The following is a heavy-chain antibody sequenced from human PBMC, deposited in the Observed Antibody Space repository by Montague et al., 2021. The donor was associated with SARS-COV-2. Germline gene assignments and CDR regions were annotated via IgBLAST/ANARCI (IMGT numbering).Heavy chain of an antibody. CDR3: ARDRRGMAMAGRAYYYTTWTS. J-gene: IGHJ6*03. V-gene: IGHV4-61*09. Sequence: TLSLTCSVSGASISSANDYWTWIRQPAGKGLEWIGHISTSGSSSYNPSLESRVTIILDTSKQQFSLELTSVTAADTAVYYCARDRRGMAMAGRAYYYTTWTSGARGPRSPSP. CDR1: GASISSANDY. D-gene: IGHD6-19*01. CDR2: ISTSGSS.